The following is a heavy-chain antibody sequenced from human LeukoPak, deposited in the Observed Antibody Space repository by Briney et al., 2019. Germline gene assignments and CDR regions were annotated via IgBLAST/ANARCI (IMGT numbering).Heavy chain of an antibody. CDR2: IYHSGST. Sequence: SSETLSLTCAVSGYSISSGYYWGWIRQPPGKGLEWIGSIYHSGSTHYNPSLKSRVTISVDTSKNQFSLKLSSVTAADTAVYYCARRWAAAGTPPYYFDYWGQGTLVTVSS. CDR3: ARRWAAAGTPPYYFDY. V-gene: IGHV4-38-2*01. CDR1: GYSISSGYY. J-gene: IGHJ4*02. D-gene: IGHD6-13*01.